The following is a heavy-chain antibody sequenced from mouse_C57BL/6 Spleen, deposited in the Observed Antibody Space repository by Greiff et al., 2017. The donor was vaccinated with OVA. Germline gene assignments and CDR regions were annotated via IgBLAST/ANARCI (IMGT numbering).Heavy chain of an antibody. CDR3: ARGPSLLPFDY. CDR2: INPNNGGT. V-gene: IGHV1-26*01. D-gene: IGHD2-10*01. Sequence: EVQLQQSGPELVKPGASVKISCKASGYTFTDYYMNWVKQSHGKSLEWIGDINPNNGGTSYNQKFKGKATLTVDKSSSTAYMELRSLTSEDSAVYYCARGPSLLPFDYWGQGTTLTVSS. J-gene: IGHJ2*01. CDR1: GYTFTDYY.